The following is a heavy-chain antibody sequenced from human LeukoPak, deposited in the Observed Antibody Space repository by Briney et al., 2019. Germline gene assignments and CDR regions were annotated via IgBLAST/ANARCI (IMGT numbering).Heavy chain of an antibody. CDR3: ARDRFYYDSSGYFVDY. Sequence: PGGSLRLSCAASGFTFSSYGVHWVRQAPGKGLEWVAVIWYDGSNKYYADSVKGRFTISRDNSKNTLYLQMNSLRAEDTAVYYCARDRFYYDSSGYFVDYWGQGTLVTVSS. D-gene: IGHD3-22*01. CDR1: GFTFSSYG. J-gene: IGHJ4*02. CDR2: IWYDGSNK. V-gene: IGHV3-33*01.